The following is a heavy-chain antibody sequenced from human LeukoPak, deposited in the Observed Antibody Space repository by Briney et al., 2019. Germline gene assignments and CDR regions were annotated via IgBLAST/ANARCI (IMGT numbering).Heavy chain of an antibody. Sequence: GASVKVSCKASGYTFTSYAISWVRQAPGQGLEWMGRIIPILGIANYAQKFQGRVTITADKSTSTAYMELSSLRSEDTAVYYCARVFSSGYSDAFDIWGQGTMVTVSS. J-gene: IGHJ3*02. CDR3: ARVFSSGYSDAFDI. CDR2: IIPILGIA. D-gene: IGHD3-22*01. CDR1: GYTFTSYA. V-gene: IGHV1-69*04.